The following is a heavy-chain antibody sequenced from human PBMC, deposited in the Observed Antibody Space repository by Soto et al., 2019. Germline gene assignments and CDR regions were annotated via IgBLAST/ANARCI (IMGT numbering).Heavy chain of an antibody. V-gene: IGHV3-23*01. D-gene: IGHD1-20*01. J-gene: IGHJ6*03. CDR2: ISGSGGST. Sequence: EVQLLESGGGLVQPGGSLRLSCAASGFTFSSYAMSWVRQAPGKGLEWVSAISGSGGSTYYADSVKGRFTISRDNSKNTLYLQMNILRAEDTAVYYCAKGGIYYYYYYMDVWGKGTTVTVSS. CDR3: AKGGIYYYYYYMDV. CDR1: GFTFSSYA.